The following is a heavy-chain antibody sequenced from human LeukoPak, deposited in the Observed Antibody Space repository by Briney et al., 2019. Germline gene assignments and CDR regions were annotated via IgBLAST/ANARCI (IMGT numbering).Heavy chain of an antibody. CDR1: GGSFRGYY. V-gene: IGHV4-34*01. Sequence: PSETLSLTCAVYGGSFRGYYWSWIRQPPGKGLEWIGEINHSGSSNYNPSLKSRVTISLDTSKNQFSLKLSSLTAADTAMYYCARREPHGDYGGKIRYYYYMDVWGKGTTITISS. CDR2: INHSGSS. J-gene: IGHJ6*03. D-gene: IGHD4-23*01. CDR3: ARREPHGDYGGKIRYYYYMDV.